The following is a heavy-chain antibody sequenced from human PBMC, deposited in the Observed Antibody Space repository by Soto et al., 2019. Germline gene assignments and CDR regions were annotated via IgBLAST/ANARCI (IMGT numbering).Heavy chain of an antibody. D-gene: IGHD5-12*01. J-gene: IGHJ4*02. Sequence: QITLKESGPTLVKPTQTLTLTCTFSGFSLSTSGVGVGWIRQPPGKALEWLALLSWDDDKDYRPSLKSRVTIPKVTSKNQVVLTMTNVDPVDTATYYCAHRVFGGYGYYFDYWGQGILVTVSS. V-gene: IGHV2-5*02. CDR3: AHRVFGGYGYYFDY. CDR1: GFSLSTSGVG. CDR2: LSWDDDK.